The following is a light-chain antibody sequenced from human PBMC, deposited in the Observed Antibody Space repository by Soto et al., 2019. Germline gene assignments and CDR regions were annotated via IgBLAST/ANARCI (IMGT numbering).Light chain of an antibody. CDR3: AAWDDSLNGSYV. Sequence: QSALTQPPSASGTPGQRVTIPCSGSSSNIGSNTVNWYQQLPGTAPKLLIYSNNQWPSGVPDRFSGSKSGTSASLAISGLQSEDEADYYCAAWDDSLNGSYVFGTGTKVTV. V-gene: IGLV1-44*01. J-gene: IGLJ1*01. CDR1: SSNIGSNT. CDR2: SNN.